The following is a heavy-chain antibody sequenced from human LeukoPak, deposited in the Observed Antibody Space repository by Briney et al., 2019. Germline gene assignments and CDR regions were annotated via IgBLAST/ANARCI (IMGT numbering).Heavy chain of an antibody. CDR1: GFTFSSYE. J-gene: IGHJ4*02. CDR2: ISSSGSTI. D-gene: IGHD3-16*02. CDR3: ARNLHYDYVWGSYRHFDY. V-gene: IGHV3-48*03. Sequence: PGGSLRLSCAASGFTFSSYEMNWVRQAPGKGLEWVSYISSSGSTIYYADSVKGRLTISRDNAKNSLYLQMNSLRAEDTAVYYCARNLHYDYVWGSYRHFDYWGQGTLVTVSS.